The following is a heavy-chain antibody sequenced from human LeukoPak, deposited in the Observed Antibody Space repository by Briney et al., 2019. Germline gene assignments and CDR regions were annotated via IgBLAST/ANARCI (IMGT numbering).Heavy chain of an antibody. CDR1: GFTFSNYW. J-gene: IGHJ4*02. CDR2: IKQDGSEK. V-gene: IGHV3-7*01. D-gene: IGHD3-22*01. Sequence: PGGSLRLSCAASGFTFSNYWMSWVRQAPGKGLEWVAKIKQDGSEKYYVDSVKGRFTISRDNAKNSLYLQMNSLRAEDTAVYYCARAEYYYDSSGYYYAGEFDSWGQGTLVTVSS. CDR3: ARAEYYYDSSGYYYAGEFDS.